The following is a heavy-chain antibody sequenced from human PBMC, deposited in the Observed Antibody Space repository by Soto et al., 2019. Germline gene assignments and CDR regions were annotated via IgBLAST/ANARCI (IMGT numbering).Heavy chain of an antibody. CDR2: ISGSGGST. D-gene: IGHD3-9*01. Sequence: PGGSLRLSCKASGFIFSNYAMSWVRQAPGKGLQWVSAISGSGGSTYYADSVKGRFTISRDNSKNTLYLQMNSLRAEDTAVYYCATDVLRYFDWLPVNYGMDVWGQGTTVTVSS. J-gene: IGHJ6*02. V-gene: IGHV3-23*01. CDR1: GFIFSNYA. CDR3: ATDVLRYFDWLPVNYGMDV.